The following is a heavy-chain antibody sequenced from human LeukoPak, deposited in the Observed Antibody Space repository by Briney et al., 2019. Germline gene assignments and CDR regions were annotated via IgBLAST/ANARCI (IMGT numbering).Heavy chain of an antibody. V-gene: IGHV3-7*01. J-gene: IGHJ4*02. Sequence: GGSLRLSCAASGFTFSGHWMTWLRQAPGKGLEWVAHIKEDGSLQWYVDSVKGRFTISRDNAQRSLFLQMNSLRVEDTAVYYCGRVGRGGSWEVYWGQGTLVTVSS. CDR3: GRVGRGGSWEVY. D-gene: IGHD3-16*01. CDR1: GFTFSGHW. CDR2: IKEDGSLQ.